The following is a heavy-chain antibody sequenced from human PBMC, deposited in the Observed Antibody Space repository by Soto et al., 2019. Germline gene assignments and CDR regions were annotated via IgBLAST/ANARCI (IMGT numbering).Heavy chain of an antibody. J-gene: IGHJ4*02. CDR2: VYYSGST. Sequence: SETLSLTCTVSGGSITSSNYYWGWVRQPPGKGLEWIGSVYYSGSTYYNPSLKSRVTISVDTSKNQFSLKLSSVTAADTAVYYCARHTPAISISDHWGQGTLVTVS. CDR3: ARHTPAISISDH. CDR1: GGSITSSNYY. V-gene: IGHV4-39*01. D-gene: IGHD2-15*01.